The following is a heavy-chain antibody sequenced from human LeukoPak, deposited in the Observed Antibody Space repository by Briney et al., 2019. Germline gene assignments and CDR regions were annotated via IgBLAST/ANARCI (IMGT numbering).Heavy chain of an antibody. V-gene: IGHV3-7*01. Sequence: GGSLRLSCAAPGFTFSDYWMSWVRQAPGKGLEWVANIKQDGSAKYYVDSVKGRFTISRDNAKNSLYLQMNSLRDDDTAVYYCARLSYDSGTHYTVYKYWGQGTLVTVSS. D-gene: IGHD3-10*01. CDR3: ARLSYDSGTHYTVYKY. CDR2: IKQDGSAK. J-gene: IGHJ4*02. CDR1: GFTFSDYW.